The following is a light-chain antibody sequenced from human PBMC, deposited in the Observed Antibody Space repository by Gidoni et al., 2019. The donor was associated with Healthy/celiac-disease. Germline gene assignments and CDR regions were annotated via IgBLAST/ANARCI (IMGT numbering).Light chain of an antibody. CDR2: GAS. CDR3: QHFGN. V-gene: IGKV3-20*01. J-gene: IGKJ4*01. Sequence: IVLTQSPGTLSLSPGQSATLSCMDSQSISSSQLAWYQQKPEQAPRPLMYGASRRATGITDRFSGSGSGTDFTLTISRLEPEDFAVYYCQHFGNFGGGTKVE. CDR1: QSISSSQ.